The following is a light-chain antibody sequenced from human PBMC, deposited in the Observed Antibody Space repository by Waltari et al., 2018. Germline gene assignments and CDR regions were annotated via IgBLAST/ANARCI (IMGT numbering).Light chain of an antibody. V-gene: IGLV2-23*01. Sequence: QSALTQPASVSGSPGQSITISCTGTSSDVASYNLVSWYQQHPGKAPKFMIYEGSKRPSGVSNRFSGSKSGNTASLTISGLQAEDEADYYCCSYAGDTTWVFGGGTKLTVL. CDR1: SSDVASYNL. CDR3: CSYAGDTTWV. J-gene: IGLJ3*02. CDR2: EGS.